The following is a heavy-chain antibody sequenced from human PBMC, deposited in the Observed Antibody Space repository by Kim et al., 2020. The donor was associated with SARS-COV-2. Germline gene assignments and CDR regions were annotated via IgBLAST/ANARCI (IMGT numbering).Heavy chain of an antibody. CDR3: ARLPTVTYSTGGYFQH. D-gene: IGHD4-17*01. V-gene: IGHV4-39*01. Sequence: SETLSLTCTVSGGSISSSSYYWGWIRQPPGKGLEWIGSIYYSGSTYYNPSLKSRVTISVDTSKNQFSLKLSSVTAADTAVYYCARLPTVTYSTGGYFQHWGQGTLVTVSS. CDR1: GGSISSSSYY. J-gene: IGHJ1*01. CDR2: IYYSGST.